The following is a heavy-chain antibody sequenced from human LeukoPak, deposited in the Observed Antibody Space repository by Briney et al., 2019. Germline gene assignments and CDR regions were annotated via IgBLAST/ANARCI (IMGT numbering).Heavy chain of an antibody. J-gene: IGHJ4*02. CDR3: ARENIAVAGTTDY. CDR2: ISSSGSTI. CDR1: GFTFTDYW. D-gene: IGHD6-19*01. Sequence: PGGSLRLSCAASGFTFTDYWMSWVRQAPGKGLEWVSYISSSGSTIYYADSVKGRFTISRDNAKNSLYLQMNSLRAEDTAVYYCARENIAVAGTTDYWGQGTLVTVSS. V-gene: IGHV3-11*01.